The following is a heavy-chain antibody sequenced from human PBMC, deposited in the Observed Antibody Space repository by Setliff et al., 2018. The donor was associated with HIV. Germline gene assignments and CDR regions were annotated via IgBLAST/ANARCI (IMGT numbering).Heavy chain of an antibody. Sequence: SETLSLTCTVSGDSFSNYYWSWIRQPPGKGLEWIGYVFYTGSTYYNPSLKSRVTISIDTSRNQFSLRLTSVTAADTAVYYCAKSPGFSGYGGSGWGQGTLVTVSS. CDR1: GDSFSNYY. J-gene: IGHJ4*02. CDR2: VFYTGST. CDR3: AKSPGFSGYGGSG. D-gene: IGHD5-12*01. V-gene: IGHV4-59*12.